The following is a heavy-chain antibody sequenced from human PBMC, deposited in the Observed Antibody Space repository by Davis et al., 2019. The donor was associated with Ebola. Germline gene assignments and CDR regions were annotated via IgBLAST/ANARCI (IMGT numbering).Heavy chain of an antibody. Sequence: MPSETLSLTCAVYGGSFSGYYWSWIRQPPGKGLEWIGEINHSGSTNYNPSLKSRVTISVDTSKNQFSLKLSSVTAADTAVYYCARDHSVMVPGTSRDWGQGTLVTVSS. V-gene: IGHV4-34*01. CDR2: INHSGST. J-gene: IGHJ4*02. D-gene: IGHD5-18*01. CDR3: ARDHSVMVPGTSRD. CDR1: GGSFSGYY.